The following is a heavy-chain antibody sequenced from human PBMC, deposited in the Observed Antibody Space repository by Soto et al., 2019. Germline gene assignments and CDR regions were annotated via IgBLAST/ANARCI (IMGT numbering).Heavy chain of an antibody. CDR2: ISAYNGYT. CDR1: GYTFTSHS. Sequence: QIQLVQSGAEVKKPGASVKVSCKASGYTFTSHSISWVRQAPGKGLEWVGWISAYNGYTSSAQNFQGRVTLTTDASTSTADMELRSLTYDDTAVYYCARVGYYYGSGSYLFDPWGQGTLVTVSS. D-gene: IGHD3-10*01. J-gene: IGHJ5*02. V-gene: IGHV1-18*01. CDR3: ARVGYYYGSGSYLFDP.